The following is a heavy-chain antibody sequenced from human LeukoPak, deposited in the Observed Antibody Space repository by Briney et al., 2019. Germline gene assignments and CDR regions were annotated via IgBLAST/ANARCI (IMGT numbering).Heavy chain of an antibody. V-gene: IGHV4-39*01. J-gene: IGHJ4*02. CDR1: GGSISSSSYY. Sequence: SETLSLTCTVCGGSISSSSYYWGWIRQTPGKGLEWIGSIYYSGSTYYNPSLKSRVTISVDTSKDQFSLKLSSVTAADTAVYYCARLSHDSRWYFDYWGQGTLVTVSS. CDR3: ARLSHDSRWYFDY. CDR2: IYYSGST. D-gene: IGHD4-23*01.